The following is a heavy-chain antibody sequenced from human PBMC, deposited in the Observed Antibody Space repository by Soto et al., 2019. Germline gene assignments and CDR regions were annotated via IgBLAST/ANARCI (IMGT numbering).Heavy chain of an antibody. V-gene: IGHV4-34*01. CDR3: ARDHYVYDILTGYGYYYGMDV. D-gene: IGHD3-9*01. J-gene: IGHJ6*02. CDR2: INHSGST. Sequence: SETLSLTCAVYGGSFSGYYWTWIRQPPGKGLEWIGEINHSGSTNCNPSLKSRVTISVDTSKNQFSLKLSSVTAADTAVYYCARDHYVYDILTGYGYYYGMDVWGQGTTVTVSS. CDR1: GGSFSGYY.